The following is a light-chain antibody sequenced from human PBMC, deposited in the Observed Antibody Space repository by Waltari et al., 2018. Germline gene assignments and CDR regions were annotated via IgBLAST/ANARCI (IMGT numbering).Light chain of an antibody. CDR1: SSDVGGYNY. CDR3: FSYAGGPRI. Sequence: QSALTQPRSVSGSPGQSVTISCTGTSSDVGGYNYVSWFQQHPGKAPKLMIHDVSKRPSGVPDRFSGSKSGNTASLTISGLQADDETDYYGFSYAGGPRIFGGGTKLTVL. J-gene: IGLJ2*01. V-gene: IGLV2-11*01. CDR2: DVS.